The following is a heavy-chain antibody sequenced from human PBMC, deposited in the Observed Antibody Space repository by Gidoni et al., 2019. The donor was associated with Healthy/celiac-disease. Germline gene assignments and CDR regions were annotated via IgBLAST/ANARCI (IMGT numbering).Heavy chain of an antibody. D-gene: IGHD3-3*01. CDR3: ALRRLRFSSDDY. CDR1: GYTFTSYY. V-gene: IGHV1-46*01. CDR2: INPSGGST. J-gene: IGHJ4*02. Sequence: QVQLVQSGAEVKKPGASVQVSCKASGYTFTSYYMHWVRKAPGQGLEWMGIINPSGGSTSYAQKFQGRVTMTRDTSTSTVYMELSSLRSEDTAVYYCALRRLRFSSDDYWGQGTLVTVSS.